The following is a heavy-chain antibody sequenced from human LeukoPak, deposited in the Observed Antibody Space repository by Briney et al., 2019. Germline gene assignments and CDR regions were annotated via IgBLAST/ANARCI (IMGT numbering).Heavy chain of an antibody. V-gene: IGHV1-46*01. CDR2: INPMTGAT. J-gene: IGHJ4*02. CDR3: ARGAPTGYAISSGRYDY. Sequence: ASVKVSCKASGNTLTRHYMHWVRQAPGEGLQWMGDINPMTGATTYAQKFRGRVTVTRDTSTNTVYMELSSLRSDDTAVYYCARGAPTGYAISSGRYDYWGLGTLVTVSS. CDR1: GNTLTRHY. D-gene: IGHD6-6*01.